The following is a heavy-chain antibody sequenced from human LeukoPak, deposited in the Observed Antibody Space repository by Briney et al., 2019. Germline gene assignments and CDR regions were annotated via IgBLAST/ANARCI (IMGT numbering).Heavy chain of an antibody. D-gene: IGHD3-22*01. CDR1: GFTASSIH. CDR3: ARGGRGSAAVVAPRSFDI. V-gene: IGHV3-53*01. CDR2: TYTGGNS. J-gene: IGHJ3*02. Sequence: GGSLRLSCAASGFTASSIHMVWVRQAPGKGLEWVSVTYTGGNSYYADSVKGRFIISRDISKNTLYLQMNSLRAEDSALYYCARGGRGSAAVVAPRSFDIWGQGTMVTVSS.